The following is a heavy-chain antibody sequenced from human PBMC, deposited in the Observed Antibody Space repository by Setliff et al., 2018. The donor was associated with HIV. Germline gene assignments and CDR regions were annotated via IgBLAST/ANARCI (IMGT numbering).Heavy chain of an antibody. V-gene: IGHV3-66*02. Sequence: PGGSLRLSCVTSGFTFTNYWMFWVRQAPGKGLEWVSTIYSDGNTYHADSVKGRFTLSRDNSENALFLQMNSLRPEDTAVYYCARLRPYNSALDYWGQGTLVTVSS. J-gene: IGHJ4*02. CDR1: GFTFTNYW. D-gene: IGHD3-10*01. CDR3: ARLRPYNSALDY. CDR2: IYSDGNT.